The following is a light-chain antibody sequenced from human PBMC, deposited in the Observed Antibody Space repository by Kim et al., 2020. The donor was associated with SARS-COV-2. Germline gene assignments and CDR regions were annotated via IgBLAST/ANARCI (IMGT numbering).Light chain of an antibody. CDR1: QGIRDY. V-gene: IGKV1-27*01. J-gene: IGKJ4*01. CDR2: AAS. Sequence: SASVGDRVTITCRASQGIRDYLAWYQQKPGKVPKVLIYAASTLQSGVPSRFSGSGSGTEFTLTISSLQPEDVATYYCQEYNSAPLTFGGGTKVEIK. CDR3: QEYNSAPLT.